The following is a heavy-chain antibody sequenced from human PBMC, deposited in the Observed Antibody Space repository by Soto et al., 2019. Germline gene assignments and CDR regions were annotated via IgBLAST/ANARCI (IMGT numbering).Heavy chain of an antibody. J-gene: IGHJ3*02. D-gene: IGHD3-16*02. V-gene: IGHV1-69*13. Sequence: SVKVSGKASGGTFSSYAISWVRQAPGQGLEWMGGIIPIFGTANYAQKFQGRVTITADESTSTAYMELSSLRSEDTAVYYCARGQPVYDYVWGSYRSDAFDIWGQGTMVTVSS. CDR1: GGTFSSYA. CDR2: IIPIFGTA. CDR3: ARGQPVYDYVWGSYRSDAFDI.